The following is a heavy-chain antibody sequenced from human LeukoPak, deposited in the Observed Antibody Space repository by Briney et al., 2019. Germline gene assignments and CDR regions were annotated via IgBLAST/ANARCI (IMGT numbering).Heavy chain of an antibody. V-gene: IGHV3-74*01. CDR1: GVTFSDYY. Sequence: GGSLRLSCAASGVTFSDYYMSWIRQAPGKGLVWVSRINSDGSSTSYADSVKGRFTISRDNAKNTLYLQMNSLRAEDTAVYYCASTHYYDSTGYFQHWGQGTLVTVSS. J-gene: IGHJ1*01. CDR2: INSDGSST. D-gene: IGHD3-22*01. CDR3: ASTHYYDSTGYFQH.